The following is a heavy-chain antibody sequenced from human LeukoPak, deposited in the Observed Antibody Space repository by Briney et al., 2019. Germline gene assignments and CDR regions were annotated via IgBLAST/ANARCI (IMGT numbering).Heavy chain of an antibody. Sequence: SETLSLTCTVSGVSISSYYWSWIRQPAGKGLEWIGRIYTSGSTNYNPSLKSRVTMSVDTSENQFSLKLSSVTAADTAVYYCARDTYYYDSSGYYRLDYWGQGTLVTVSS. CDR3: ARDTYYYDSSGYYRLDY. D-gene: IGHD3-22*01. CDR2: IYTSGST. CDR1: GVSISSYY. J-gene: IGHJ4*02. V-gene: IGHV4-4*07.